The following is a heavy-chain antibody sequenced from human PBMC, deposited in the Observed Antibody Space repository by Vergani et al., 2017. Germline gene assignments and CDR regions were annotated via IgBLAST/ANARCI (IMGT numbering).Heavy chain of an antibody. Sequence: QVQLVESGGGEVQPGRSLILSCSAAGFPFSDYGVHWVRQAPGKGLEWVSVISYDGNKKNYADSVKGRFTISRDNSKNTLYLEMNALRAEDTAVYYCARDFLTRVTTLDYYYMGVWGKGTTVTVCS. CDR2: ISYDGNKK. J-gene: IGHJ6*03. CDR1: GFPFSDYG. V-gene: IGHV3-30*03. D-gene: IGHD1-1*01. CDR3: ARDFLTRVTTLDYYYMGV.